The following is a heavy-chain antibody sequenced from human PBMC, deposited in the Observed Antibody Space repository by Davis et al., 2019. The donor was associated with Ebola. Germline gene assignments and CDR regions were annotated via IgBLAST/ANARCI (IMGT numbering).Heavy chain of an antibody. V-gene: IGHV3-74*01. CDR2: INSDGSST. J-gene: IGHJ4*02. CDR3: ARGYAWFSDY. CDR1: GFTFSSYW. D-gene: IGHD3-10*01. Sequence: GESLKISCAASGFTFSSYWMHWVRQAPGKGLVWVSRINSDGSSTSYADSVKGRFTISRDNAKSTLYLQMNSLRAEDTAVYYCARGYAWFSDYWGQGTLVTVSS.